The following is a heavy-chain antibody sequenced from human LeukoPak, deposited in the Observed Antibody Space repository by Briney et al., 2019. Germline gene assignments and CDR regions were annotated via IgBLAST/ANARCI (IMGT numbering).Heavy chain of an antibody. CDR3: AKRYNSGWNDAFDI. CDR1: GFTFSSYA. Sequence: GGTLRLSCAASGFTFSSYAMNWVRQGPGKGLEWVSAISGSGGSTNYADPVKGRFTISRDNSKNTLYLQMNSLRAEDTAVYYCAKRYNSGWNDAFDIWGQGTMVTVSS. D-gene: IGHD6-19*01. CDR2: ISGSGGST. J-gene: IGHJ3*02. V-gene: IGHV3-23*01.